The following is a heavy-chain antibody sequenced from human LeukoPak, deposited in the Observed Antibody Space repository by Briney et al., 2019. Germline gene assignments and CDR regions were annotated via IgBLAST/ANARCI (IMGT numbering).Heavy chain of an antibody. CDR2: IYYSGDI. V-gene: IGHV4-28*05. J-gene: IGHJ4*02. CDR1: GYSISSGSW. Sequence: SDTLSLTCGVSGYSISSGSWWCWIRQPPGKGLEWIGYIYYSGDIYYNPSLKSRVAMSVDTSKNQFSLKPSSVTAVDTAVYYCASVNVRGAPTRVDYWGQGTLVTVSS. CDR3: ASVNVRGAPTRVDY. D-gene: IGHD3-10*02.